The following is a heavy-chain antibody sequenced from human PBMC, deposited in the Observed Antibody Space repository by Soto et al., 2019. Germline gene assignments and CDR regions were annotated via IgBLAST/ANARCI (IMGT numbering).Heavy chain of an antibody. CDR3: ARAGGSGWYHVFDY. CDR1: GGSISSYY. CDR2: IYYSGST. J-gene: IGHJ4*02. D-gene: IGHD6-19*01. Sequence: SETLSLTCTVSGGSISSYYWSWIRQPPGKGLEWIGYIYYSGSTNYNPSLKSRVTISVDTSKNQFSLKLSSVTAADTAVYYCARAGGSGWYHVFDYWGQGTLVTVSS. V-gene: IGHV4-59*01.